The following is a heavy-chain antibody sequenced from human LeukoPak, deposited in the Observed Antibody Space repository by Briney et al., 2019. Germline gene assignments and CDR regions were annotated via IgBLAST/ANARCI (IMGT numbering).Heavy chain of an antibody. CDR3: ASANSLGYCSGGRCYDN. J-gene: IGHJ4*02. CDR1: GGSISSYY. CDR2: IYTSGST. V-gene: IGHV4-4*07. Sequence: SETLSLTCTVSGGSISSYYWSWIRQPAGKGLEWIGRIYTSGSTNYNPSLKSRVTMSVDTSKNQFSLKLSSVTAADTAVYYCASANSLGYCSGGRCYDNWGQGTLVTVSS. D-gene: IGHD2-15*01.